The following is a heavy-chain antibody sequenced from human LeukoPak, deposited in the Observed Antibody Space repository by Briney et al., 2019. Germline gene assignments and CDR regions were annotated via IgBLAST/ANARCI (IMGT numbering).Heavy chain of an antibody. CDR1: GYTFTVYY. V-gene: IGHV1-2*02. CDR3: ATAPIVPAAGGYYFDY. Sequence: ASVKVSCKASGYTFTVYYMHWVRQAPGQGLEWMGWINPNSGGTNYAQKFQGRVTMTRDTSISTAYMELSRLRSDDTAVYYCATAPIVPAAGGYYFDYWGQGTLVTVSS. D-gene: IGHD2-2*01. J-gene: IGHJ4*02. CDR2: INPNSGGT.